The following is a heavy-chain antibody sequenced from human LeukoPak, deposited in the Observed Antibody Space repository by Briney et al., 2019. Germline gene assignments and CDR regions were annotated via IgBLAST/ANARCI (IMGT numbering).Heavy chain of an antibody. V-gene: IGHV3-30-3*01. D-gene: IGHD1-26*01. CDR2: ISYDGSNK. J-gene: IGHJ4*02. CDR3: ASHWEFDY. CDR1: GFTFSSYA. Sequence: GRSLRLSCAASGFTFSSYAMHWVRQAPGKGLEWVAVISYDGSNKYYADSVKGRFTISRDNSKNTVYLQMNSLRAEDTAVYYCASHWEFDYWGQGTLVTVSS.